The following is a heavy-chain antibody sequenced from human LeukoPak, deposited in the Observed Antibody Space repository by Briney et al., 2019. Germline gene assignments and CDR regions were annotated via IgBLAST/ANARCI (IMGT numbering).Heavy chain of an antibody. CDR2: ISGSSGII. J-gene: IGHJ4*02. CDR3: AKDKQGGDYYDSSGSFDY. Sequence: GGSLRLSCAASGFTFNTYTMNWVRQAPGKGLEWVSYISGSSGIIDYADSVRGRFTISRDNAKNSLYLQMNSLRAEDTALYYCAKDKQGGDYYDSSGSFDYWGQGTLVTVSS. D-gene: IGHD3-22*01. CDR1: GFTFNTYT. V-gene: IGHV3-48*04.